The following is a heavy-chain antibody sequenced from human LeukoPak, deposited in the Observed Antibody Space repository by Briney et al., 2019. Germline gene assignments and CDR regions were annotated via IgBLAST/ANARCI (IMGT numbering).Heavy chain of an antibody. CDR1: GGSISSGGYS. CDR3: ARLYYYDSSGYRDAFDI. V-gene: IGHV4-30-2*01. CDR2: IYHSGST. D-gene: IGHD3-22*01. Sequence: SETLSLTCAVSGGSISSGGYSWSWIRQPPGKGLEWIGYIYHSGSTYYNPSLKSRVTISVDRSKNQFSLKLSSVTAADTAAYYCARLYYYDSSGYRDAFDIWGQGTMVTVSS. J-gene: IGHJ3*02.